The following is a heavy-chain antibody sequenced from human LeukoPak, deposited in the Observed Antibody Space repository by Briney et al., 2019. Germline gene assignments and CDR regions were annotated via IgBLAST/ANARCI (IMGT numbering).Heavy chain of an antibody. V-gene: IGHV3-15*01. CDR1: GFTFSNAW. D-gene: IGHD1/OR15-1a*01. J-gene: IGHJ4*02. Sequence: PGGSLRLSCAASGFTFSNAWMGWVRQVPGKGLEWVGRIYSKADGGTTDYAAPVKGRFTISRDDSKNTVYLQMSSLKTEDTAVYYCLEQASGYWGQGTLVTVSS. CDR2: IYSKADGGTT. CDR3: LEQASGY.